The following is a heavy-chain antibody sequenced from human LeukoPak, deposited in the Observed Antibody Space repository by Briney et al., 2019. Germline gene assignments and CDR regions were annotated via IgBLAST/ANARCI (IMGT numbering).Heavy chain of an antibody. CDR3: VRGLGITIWTYGMDV. V-gene: IGHV4-34*01. J-gene: IGHJ6*02. CDR2: INHSGST. D-gene: IGHD3-3*01. Sequence: SETLSLTCAVYGGSFSGYYWSWIRQPPGKGLEWIGEINHSGSTNYNPSLKSRVTISVDTSKNQFSLKLSSVTAADTAVYYCVRGLGITIWTYGMDVWGQGTTVTVSS. CDR1: GGSFSGYY.